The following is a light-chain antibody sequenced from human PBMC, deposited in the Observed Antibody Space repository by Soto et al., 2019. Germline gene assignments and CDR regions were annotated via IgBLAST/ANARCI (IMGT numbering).Light chain of an antibody. CDR2: EVS. J-gene: IGLJ1*01. V-gene: IGLV2-14*01. Sequence: QSALTQPASVSGSPGQSITISCTGTSSDVGGYDYVSWYQLHPGKAPKLMVFEVSNRPSGVSYRFSGSKSGNTASLTISGLQAEDEADYYCSSYTTGSTYVFGTGTKVTVL. CDR1: SSDVGGYDY. CDR3: SSYTTGSTYV.